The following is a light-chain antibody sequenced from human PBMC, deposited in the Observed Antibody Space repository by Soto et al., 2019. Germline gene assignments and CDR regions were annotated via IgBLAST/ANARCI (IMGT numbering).Light chain of an antibody. J-gene: IGLJ3*02. Sequence: HSALTQPASVSGSPGQSITISCTGTSSDVGAYNYVSWFQQHPGKAPRLIIYDVSTRPSGVSNRFSGSKSGNTASLTISGLQAEDEADYYCSSYTPSTTGVFGGGTKLTVL. CDR1: SSDVGAYNY. CDR3: SSYTPSTTGV. V-gene: IGLV2-14*01. CDR2: DVS.